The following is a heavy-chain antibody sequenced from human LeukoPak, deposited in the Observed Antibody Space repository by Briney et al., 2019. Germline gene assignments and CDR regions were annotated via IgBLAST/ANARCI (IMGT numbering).Heavy chain of an antibody. D-gene: IGHD3-22*01. CDR2: IYHIGST. Sequence: TSETLSLTCAVSGGSVSSRNWWSWVRPPPGKGLEWIGEIYHIGSTNYNPSLKSRVTISIDKSKNQFSLRLYSVTAADTAVYYCATFNYYDNTTSYGDYWGQGTLVTVSS. CDR3: ATFNYYDNTTSYGDY. J-gene: IGHJ4*02. CDR1: GGSVSSRNW. V-gene: IGHV4-4*02.